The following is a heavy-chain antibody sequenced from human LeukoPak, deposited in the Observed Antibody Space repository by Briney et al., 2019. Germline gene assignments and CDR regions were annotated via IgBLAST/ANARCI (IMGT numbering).Heavy chain of an antibody. V-gene: IGHV4-4*02. CDR2: IYYSGST. CDR3: ARQGIAAAGTTDY. J-gene: IGHJ4*02. D-gene: IGHD6-13*01. CDR1: GGSISSSDW. Sequence: SETLSLTCAVSGGSISSSDWWSWVRQPPGKGLEWIGSIYYSGSTYYNPSLKSRVTISVDTSKNQFSLKLSSVTAADTAVYYCARQGIAAAGTTDYWGQGTLVTVSS.